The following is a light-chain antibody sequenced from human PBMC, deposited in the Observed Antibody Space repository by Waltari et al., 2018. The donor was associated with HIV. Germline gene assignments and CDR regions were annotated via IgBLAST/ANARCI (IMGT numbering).Light chain of an antibody. Sequence: QSAVTKPASASGSPGQSITISCTGITSDFGGYNYVPWYQQPPGKAPKLMIYDVSNRPSGVSNRFSGSKSGNAASLTISGLQAEDEADYYCSSYTTSSPYVFGTGTKVTVL. V-gene: IGLV2-14*01. CDR2: DVS. J-gene: IGLJ1*01. CDR3: SSYTTSSPYV. CDR1: TSDFGGYNY.